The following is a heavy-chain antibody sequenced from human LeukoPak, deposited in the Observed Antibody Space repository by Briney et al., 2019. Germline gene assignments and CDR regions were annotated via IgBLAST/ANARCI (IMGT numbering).Heavy chain of an antibody. J-gene: IGHJ4*02. V-gene: IGHV3-66*01. CDR1: GFTVSSNH. CDR2: IYSGGTI. Sequence: TGGSLRLSCAASGFTVSSNHMSWVRQAPGKGLEWVSIIYSGGTIYYADSVKGRFTISRDNSKNTVYLEMNSLRAEDTAVYYCARDGENHYYDYWGQGTLVTVST. CDR3: ARDGENHYYDY. D-gene: IGHD7-27*01.